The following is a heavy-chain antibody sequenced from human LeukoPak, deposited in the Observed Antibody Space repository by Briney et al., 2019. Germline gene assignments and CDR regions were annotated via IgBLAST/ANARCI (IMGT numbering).Heavy chain of an antibody. Sequence: SETLSLTCTVSGGSISSGSYYWSWIRQPAGKGLEWIGRIYYSGSTYYNPSLKSRVTISVDTPKNQFSLKLSSVTAADTAVYYCASQESYGSLDYWGQGTLVTVSS. D-gene: IGHD3-10*01. J-gene: IGHJ4*02. V-gene: IGHV4-39*07. CDR2: IYYSGST. CDR3: ASQESYGSLDY. CDR1: GGSISSGSYY.